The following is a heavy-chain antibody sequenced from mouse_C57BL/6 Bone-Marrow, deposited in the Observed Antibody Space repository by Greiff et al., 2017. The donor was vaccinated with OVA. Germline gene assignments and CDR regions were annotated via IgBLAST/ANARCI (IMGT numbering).Heavy chain of an antibody. CDR1: GYTFTSYW. CDR2: IHPNSGST. D-gene: IGHD1-2*01. J-gene: IGHJ3*01. V-gene: IGHV1-64*01. CDR3: AREVRLAWFAY. Sequence: QVQLQQPGAELVKPGASVKLSCKASGYTFTSYWMHWVKQRPGHGLEWIGMIHPNSGSTNYNEKFKSKATLTVDKSSSTAYMQHSSLTSEDSAVYYCAREVRLAWFAYWGQGTLVTVSA.